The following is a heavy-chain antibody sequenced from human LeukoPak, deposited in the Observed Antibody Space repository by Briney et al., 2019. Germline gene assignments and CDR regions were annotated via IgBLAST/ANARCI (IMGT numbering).Heavy chain of an antibody. D-gene: IGHD2-21*01. CDR3: ARDRCGDICFYGLDV. CDR2: VSGSGGNT. Sequence: PGGSLRLSCAVSGFTFSSYWMSWVRQAPGKGLEWVSGVSGSGGNTYYADSVRGRFTISRDNSKNTLYLEMNSLRAEDMAVYYCARDRCGDICFYGLDVWGQGTTVSVSS. CDR1: GFTFSSYW. V-gene: IGHV3-23*01. J-gene: IGHJ6*02.